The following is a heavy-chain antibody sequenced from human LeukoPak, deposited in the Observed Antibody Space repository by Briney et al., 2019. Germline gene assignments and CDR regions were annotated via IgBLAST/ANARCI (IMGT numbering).Heavy chain of an antibody. D-gene: IGHD2-15*01. Sequence: GSLRLSCAASGFTINKYGIHWVRQAPGKGLEWVAVISYDGSNKYYADSVKGRFTISRDNSKNTLYLQMNSLRAEDTAVYYCATTAELGYCSGGSCYQILPLGEWGQGTLVTVSS. J-gene: IGHJ4*02. CDR2: ISYDGSNK. CDR1: GFTINKYG. CDR3: ATTAELGYCSGGSCYQILPLGE. V-gene: IGHV3-30*19.